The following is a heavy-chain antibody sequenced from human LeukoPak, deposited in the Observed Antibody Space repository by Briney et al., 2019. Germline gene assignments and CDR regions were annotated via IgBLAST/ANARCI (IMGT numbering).Heavy chain of an antibody. CDR2: SSAYSADT. CDR1: GYIFPPYV. Sequence: SVNVSRKSSGYIFPPYVLSEVGQPPGQGLEWMGWSSAYSADTHYAQKLQGRVTMTTGTSTGTAYMELSSLRSEDTAVYYCARELPDTAMGPFDYWGQGTLVTVSS. V-gene: IGHV1-18*01. CDR3: ARELPDTAMGPFDY. D-gene: IGHD5-18*01. J-gene: IGHJ4*02.